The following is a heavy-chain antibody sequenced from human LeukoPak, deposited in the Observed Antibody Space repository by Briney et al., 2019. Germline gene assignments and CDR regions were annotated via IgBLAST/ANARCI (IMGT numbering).Heavy chain of an antibody. CDR2: IYYSGST. D-gene: IGHD6-19*01. V-gene: IGHV4-39*07. CDR3: ARSGYSSGWYVIDY. CDR1: GGSISSSSYY. Sequence: SETLSLTCTVSGGSISSSSYYWGWIRQPPGKGLEWIGSIYYSGSTNYNPSLKSRVTISVDTSKNQFSLKLSSVTAADTAVYYCARSGYSSGWYVIDYWGQGTLVTVSS. J-gene: IGHJ4*02.